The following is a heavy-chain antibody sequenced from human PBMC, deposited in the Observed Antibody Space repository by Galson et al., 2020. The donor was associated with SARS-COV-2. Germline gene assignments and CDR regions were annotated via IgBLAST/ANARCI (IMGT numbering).Heavy chain of an antibody. CDR2: IYKSGNT. V-gene: IGHV4-61*02. CDR1: GASIISGSYY. Sequence: SQTLPLTCTVSGASIISGSYYWIWIRQPAGKGLEWIGRIYKSGNTNYNTSLWSQLTISLGTSKNQFSLKLTSVTAADTAVYYCARGNSPCVTIFGVLTGTCGMDVWGQGTTVTVSS. D-gene: IGHD3-3*01. CDR3: ARGNSPCVTIFGVLTGTCGMDV. J-gene: IGHJ6*02.